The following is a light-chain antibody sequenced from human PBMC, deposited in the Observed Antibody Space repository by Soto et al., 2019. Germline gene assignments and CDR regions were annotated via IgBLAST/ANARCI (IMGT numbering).Light chain of an antibody. CDR3: QQYVTSSPRT. J-gene: IGKJ1*01. Sequence: EIVLTQSPGTLSLSPGERATLSCRASHTISSSYLAWYQQKPGQAPRLLMYVISRRATGIPDRFSGSGSGTDFTLTITRLEPEDFAVYYCQQYVTSSPRTFGQGTKVEIK. V-gene: IGKV3-20*01. CDR1: HTISSSY. CDR2: VIS.